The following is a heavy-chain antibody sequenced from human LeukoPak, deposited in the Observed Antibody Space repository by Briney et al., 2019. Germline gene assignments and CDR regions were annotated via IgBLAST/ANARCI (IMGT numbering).Heavy chain of an antibody. CDR3: ARDRRQRDYFDF. D-gene: IGHD1-1*01. CDR1: GGSINIRNYY. Sequence: PSETLSLTCTVSGGSINIRNYYWAWIRQPPGRQLEWIGSVYSSGSLYYNPSLKGRVTILVDTSKNQFSLKLNSVTAADTAVYYCARDRRQRDYFDFWGQGARVSVSS. V-gene: IGHV4-39*07. CDR2: VYSSGSL. J-gene: IGHJ4*02.